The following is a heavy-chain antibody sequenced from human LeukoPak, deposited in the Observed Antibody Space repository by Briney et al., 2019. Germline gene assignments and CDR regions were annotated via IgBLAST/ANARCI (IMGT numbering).Heavy chain of an antibody. J-gene: IGHJ4*02. D-gene: IGHD2-2*01. CDR1: GYTFTSYG. Sequence: ASVKFSCKASGYTFTSYGFSWVRQAPGQGLEWMGWISAYNGKTNYAQKLQDRVTMTTDTSTTTAYMELRSLTSDDTAVYFCARSPRYCSTTSCFGDLYYFDHWGQGTLVTVSS. CDR3: ARSPRYCSTTSCFGDLYYFDH. V-gene: IGHV1-18*04. CDR2: ISAYNGKT.